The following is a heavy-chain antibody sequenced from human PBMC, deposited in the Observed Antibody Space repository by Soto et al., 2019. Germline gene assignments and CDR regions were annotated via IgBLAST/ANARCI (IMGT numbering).Heavy chain of an antibody. D-gene: IGHD3-10*01. CDR3: ATDSAGRGPFDP. V-gene: IGHV4-59*13. CDR2: TYHTGST. J-gene: IGHJ5*02. CDR1: GGYFGTTY. Sequence: SETLSLTCTISGGYFGTTYSSWIRQAPGKGLEWIGYTYHTGSTKYNPSLKSRATISVDTSKNQFSLTLNSAAAADTAVYYCATDSAGRGPFDPWGQGILVT.